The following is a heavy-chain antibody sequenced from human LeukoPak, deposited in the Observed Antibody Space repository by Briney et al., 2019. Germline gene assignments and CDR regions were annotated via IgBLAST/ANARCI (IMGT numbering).Heavy chain of an antibody. J-gene: IGHJ4*02. V-gene: IGHV1-69*04. CDR2: IIPILGIA. D-gene: IGHD3-10*01. CDR1: GGTFSSYA. CDR3: ATQYGSGSYPFDY. Sequence: RASVKVSCKASGGTFSSYAISWVRPAPGQGLEWMGRIIPILGIANYAQKFQGRVTITADKSTSTAYMELSSLRSEDTAVYYCATQYGSGSYPFDYWGQGTLVTVSS.